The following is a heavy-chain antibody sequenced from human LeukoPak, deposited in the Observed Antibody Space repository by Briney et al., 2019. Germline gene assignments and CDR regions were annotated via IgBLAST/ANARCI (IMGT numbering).Heavy chain of an antibody. D-gene: IGHD3-22*01. J-gene: IGHJ4*02. V-gene: IGHV3-23*01. CDR1: GFTFSTYA. CDR3: AKNSVRSGYYYGY. Sequence: TGGSLSLSCAASGFTFSTYAMSWVRQAPGKGLEWVSSISSSGGSTYYADSVKVRFTISTDNSKDTLYLQMNSLRAEDTAVYYCAKNSVRSGYYYGYWGQGTLVTVSS. CDR2: ISSSGGST.